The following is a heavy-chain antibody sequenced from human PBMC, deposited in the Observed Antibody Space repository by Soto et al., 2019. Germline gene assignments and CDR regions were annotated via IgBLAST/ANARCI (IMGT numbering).Heavy chain of an antibody. Sequence: QVQLVQSGAEVKQPGSSVTVSCKASGGTFSSYTISWVRQAPGQGLEWMGGIIPILGTANYAQKFQGRVTITADESTSTAYIELCSVRSEDTAVYYCARGNHRWLQLWYFDLWGRGTLVTVSS. CDR1: GGTFSSYT. V-gene: IGHV1-69*16. D-gene: IGHD5-12*01. J-gene: IGHJ2*01. CDR3: ARGNHRWLQLWYFDL. CDR2: IIPILGTA.